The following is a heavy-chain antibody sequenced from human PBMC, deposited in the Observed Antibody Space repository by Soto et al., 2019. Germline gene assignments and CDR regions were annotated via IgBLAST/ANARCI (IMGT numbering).Heavy chain of an antibody. CDR2: IYYSGST. Sequence: QVQLQESGPGLVKPSETLSLTCTVSGGSISSYYWSWIRQPPGKGLEWIGYIYYSGSTNYNPSLKTRXTXLVDTSKNQFSLKLSSVTAADTAVYYCARFLGRIDYWGQGTLVTVSS. D-gene: IGHD7-27*01. CDR3: ARFLGRIDY. J-gene: IGHJ4*02. CDR1: GGSISSYY. V-gene: IGHV4-59*08.